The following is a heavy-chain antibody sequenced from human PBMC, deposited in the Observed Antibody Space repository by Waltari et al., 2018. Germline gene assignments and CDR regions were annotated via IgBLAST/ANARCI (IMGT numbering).Heavy chain of an antibody. J-gene: IGHJ5*02. V-gene: IGHV3-53*01. CDR1: GFSVSGAY. Sequence: EVQLVESGGGLVQPGGSLRLSCAASGFSVSGAYMTWVRQAPGKGLQWVSIIYSGGSTYYADSVKGRVTISRDNSKNTVFLKMNSLRVDDTAVYYCARPVGNETWGQGTLVTVSS. CDR2: IYSGGST. CDR3: ARPVGNET. D-gene: IGHD1-26*01.